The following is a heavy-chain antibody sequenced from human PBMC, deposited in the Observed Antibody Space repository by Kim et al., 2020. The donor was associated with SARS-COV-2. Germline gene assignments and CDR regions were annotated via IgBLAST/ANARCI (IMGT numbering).Heavy chain of an antibody. CDR3: ARGVMVRGVVLFDY. Sequence: SETLSLTCTVSGGSISSYYWSWIRQPPGKGLEWIGYIYYSGSTNYNPSLKSRVTISVDTSKNQFSLKLSSVTAADTAVYYCARGVMVRGVVLFDYWGQGTLVTVSS. CDR2: IYYSGST. D-gene: IGHD3-10*01. V-gene: IGHV4-59*01. CDR1: GGSISSYY. J-gene: IGHJ4*02.